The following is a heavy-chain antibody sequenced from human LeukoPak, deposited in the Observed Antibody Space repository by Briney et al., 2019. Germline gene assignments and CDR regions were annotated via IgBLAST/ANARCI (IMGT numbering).Heavy chain of an antibody. CDR2: ISAYNGNT. D-gene: IGHD2-15*01. Sequence: ASLNVSSTASGYTFTTYGISWVRQAPGHGLEWMGWISAYNGNTDSAQKLQGRVTMTTHKSTSTANTELSSLRSADTAGSSCPRDHPPGPKKYCSGTRSGFDYWGQGTLVTVSS. CDR3: PRDHPPGPKKYCSGTRSGFDY. V-gene: IGHV1-18*01. J-gene: IGHJ4*02. CDR1: GYTFTTYG.